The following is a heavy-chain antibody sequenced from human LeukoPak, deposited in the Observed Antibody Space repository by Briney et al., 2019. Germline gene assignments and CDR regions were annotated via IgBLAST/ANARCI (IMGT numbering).Heavy chain of an antibody. D-gene: IGHD5-12*01. CDR2: ISATSTTI. CDR1: GFAFDQYA. V-gene: IGHV3-48*04. J-gene: IGHJ4*02. Sequence: GGSLRLSCVASGFAFDQYAINWVRQAPGKGLEWVSYISATSTTIYYADSVKGRFTVSRDNAKNSLFLQMNSLRAEDTAVYYCARAGSHRNSGYDYWGQGTLVTVSS. CDR3: ARAGSHRNSGYDY.